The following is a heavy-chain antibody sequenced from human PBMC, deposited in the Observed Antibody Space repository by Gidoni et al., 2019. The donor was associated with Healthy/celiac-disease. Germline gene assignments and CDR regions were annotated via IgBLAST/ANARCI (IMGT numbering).Heavy chain of an antibody. V-gene: IGHV3-48*04. CDR2: ISSSSSTI. CDR1: GFTFSSDS. J-gene: IGHJ6*02. Sequence: EVQLVESGGGLVQPGGSLRLSCAASGFTFSSDSMNWVRQAPGKGLEWVSYISSSSSTIYYADSVKGRFTISRDNAKNSLYLQMNSLRAEDTAVYYCARMGGYDSSGYYQNYYYYYGMDVWGQGTTVTVSS. CDR3: ARMGGYDSSGYYQNYYYYYGMDV. D-gene: IGHD3-22*01.